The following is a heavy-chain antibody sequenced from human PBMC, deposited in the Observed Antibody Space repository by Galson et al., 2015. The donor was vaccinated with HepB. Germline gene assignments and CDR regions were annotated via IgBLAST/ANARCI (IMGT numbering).Heavy chain of an antibody. J-gene: IGHJ4*02. CDR1: GYTFTSYG. Sequence: SVKVSCKASGYTFTSYGISWVRQAPGQGLEWMGWISAYNGNTNYAQKLQGRVTMTTDTSTSTAYMELRSLRSDDTAVYYCARDYENPRSGYSYGPQSSAEIKFDYWGQGTLVTVSS. V-gene: IGHV1-18*01. CDR3: ARDYENPRSGYSYGPQSSAEIKFDY. D-gene: IGHD5-18*01. CDR2: ISAYNGNT.